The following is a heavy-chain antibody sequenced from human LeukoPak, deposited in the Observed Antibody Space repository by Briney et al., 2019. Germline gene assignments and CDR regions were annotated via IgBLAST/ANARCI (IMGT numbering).Heavy chain of an antibody. CDR1: GGSSSGYY. J-gene: IGHJ5*02. D-gene: IGHD2/OR15-2a*01. V-gene: IGHV4-34*01. CDR3: ARGAVYFGSWFDP. Sequence: PSETLSLTCAVYGGSSSGYYWSWIRQPPGKGLEWIGEINHSGSTNYNPSLKSRVTISVDTSKNQFSLKLSSVTAADTAVYYCARGAVYFGSWFDPWGQGTLVTVSS. CDR2: INHSGST.